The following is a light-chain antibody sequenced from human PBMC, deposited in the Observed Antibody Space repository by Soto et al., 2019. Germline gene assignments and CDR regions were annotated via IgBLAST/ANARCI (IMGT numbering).Light chain of an antibody. Sequence: QSALTQPASVSGSPGQSITISCTGTSSDVGGYNYVSWYQQHPGKAPKLMIYEVSNRPSGFSNRFSGSKSGNTASLTISGLQAEDEADYYCSSYTSSSTPNRVFGGGTKLTVL. CDR1: SSDVGGYNY. J-gene: IGLJ3*02. CDR3: SSYTSSSTPNRV. V-gene: IGLV2-14*01. CDR2: EVS.